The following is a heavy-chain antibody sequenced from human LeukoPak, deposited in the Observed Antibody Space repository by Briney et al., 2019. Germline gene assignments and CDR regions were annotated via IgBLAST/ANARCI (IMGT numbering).Heavy chain of an antibody. V-gene: IGHV4-4*07. D-gene: IGHD6-13*01. J-gene: IGHJ3*02. Sequence: SETLSLTCTVSGASIGSFYWVWIRQPAGKGLEWIGRLYNGGDTNYSPSLRSRVTMPVDTSKNQFSLKLKSVTVADTAVYYCARGVEASGVGFYAFDIWGQGTMVTVSS. CDR3: ARGVEASGVGFYAFDI. CDR2: LYNGGDT. CDR1: GASIGSFY.